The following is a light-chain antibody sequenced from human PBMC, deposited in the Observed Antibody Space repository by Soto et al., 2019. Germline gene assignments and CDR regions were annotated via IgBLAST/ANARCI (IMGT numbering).Light chain of an antibody. CDR3: QQLNSYPA. CDR2: AAS. V-gene: IGKV1-9*01. Sequence: DIQLTQSPSFLSASVGDRVTITCRASQGISNYLAWYQQKPGKAPKLLIYAASTLQSGVPSRFSGSASGTEFTLTISGLQPEDFATYYCQQLNSYPAFGPGTKVD. J-gene: IGKJ3*01. CDR1: QGISNY.